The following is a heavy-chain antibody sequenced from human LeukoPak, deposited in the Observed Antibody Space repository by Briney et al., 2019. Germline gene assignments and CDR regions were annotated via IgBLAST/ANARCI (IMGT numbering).Heavy chain of an antibody. CDR2: INPHSGGT. Sequence: ASVKVSCKASRYTFTGYYIHWVRQAPGQGLEWMGWINPHSGGTNYAQKFQGRVTMTRDTSISTAYMELSRLRSDDTAVYYCASTWDSSSWYLPSRWGQGTLVTVSS. D-gene: IGHD6-13*01. CDR1: RYTFTGYY. CDR3: ASTWDSSSWYLPSR. V-gene: IGHV1-2*02. J-gene: IGHJ4*02.